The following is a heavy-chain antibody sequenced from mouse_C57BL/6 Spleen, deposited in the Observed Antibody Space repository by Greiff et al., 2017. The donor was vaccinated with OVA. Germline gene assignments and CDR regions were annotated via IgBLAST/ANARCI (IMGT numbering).Heavy chain of an antibody. V-gene: IGHV1-26*01. D-gene: IGHD2-3*01. CDR3: ARDGYYGY. CDR2: INPNNGGT. CDR1: GYTFTDYY. Sequence: VQLQQSGPELVKPGASVKISCKASGYTFTDYYMNWVKQSHGKSLEWIGDINPNNGGTSYNQKFKGKATLTVDKSSSTAYMELRSLTSEDSAVYYCARDGYYGYWGQGTSVTVSS. J-gene: IGHJ4*01.